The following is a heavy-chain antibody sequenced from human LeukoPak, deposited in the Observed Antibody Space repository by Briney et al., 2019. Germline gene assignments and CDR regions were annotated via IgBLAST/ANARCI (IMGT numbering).Heavy chain of an antibody. CDR2: ISYDGSNK. CDR3: AKSHSLDNSGYLDY. CDR1: GFTFSSYG. Sequence: GGSLRLSCAASGFTFSSYGMHWVRQAPGKGLEWVAVISYDGSNKYYADSVRGRFTISRDTSKNTLYLQMNSLRAEDTAVYYCAKSHSLDNSGYLDYWGQGTLVTVSS. V-gene: IGHV3-30*18. D-gene: IGHD3-22*01. J-gene: IGHJ4*02.